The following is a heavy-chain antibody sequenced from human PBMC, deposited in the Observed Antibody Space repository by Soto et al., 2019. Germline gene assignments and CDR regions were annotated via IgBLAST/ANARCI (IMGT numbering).Heavy chain of an antibody. J-gene: IGHJ4*02. Sequence: GASVKVSCKGSGYTFITYYIHWVRQAPGQGLEWMGVIYPRGGETKYAQNFQGRVTMTRDTSTSLVYMELSSLRSEDTAVYYCARDGSRWNFDYWGQGTPVTV. CDR2: IYPRGGET. CDR1: GYTFITYY. V-gene: IGHV1-46*01. D-gene: IGHD6-13*01. CDR3: ARDGSRWNFDY.